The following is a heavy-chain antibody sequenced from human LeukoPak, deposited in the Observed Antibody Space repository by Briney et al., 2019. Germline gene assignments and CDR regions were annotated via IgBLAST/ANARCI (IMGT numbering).Heavy chain of an antibody. Sequence: PGGSLTLSCAASGFTFSTYNMNWVRQAPGKGLEWVSSISISSSYIYYPDSVKGRFTISRDNDKNSLYLQMDSLGAEDTAVYYCARGSHTIFGMVIFPFDYWGQGTLVTVSS. V-gene: IGHV3-21*01. CDR3: ARGSHTIFGMVIFPFDY. J-gene: IGHJ4*02. D-gene: IGHD3-3*01. CDR2: ISISSSYI. CDR1: GFTFSTYN.